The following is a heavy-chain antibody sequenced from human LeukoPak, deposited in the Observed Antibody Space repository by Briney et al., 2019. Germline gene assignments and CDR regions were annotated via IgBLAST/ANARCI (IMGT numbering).Heavy chain of an antibody. Sequence: ASVKVSCKASGYTFTGYYMHWVRQAPGQGLEWMGWINPNSGGTNYAQKFQGRVTMTRDTSISTAYMELSSLRSDDTAVYYCARDAGIAVADQFDYWGQGTLVTVSS. J-gene: IGHJ4*02. CDR2: INPNSGGT. CDR1: GYTFTGYY. CDR3: ARDAGIAVADQFDY. D-gene: IGHD6-19*01. V-gene: IGHV1-2*02.